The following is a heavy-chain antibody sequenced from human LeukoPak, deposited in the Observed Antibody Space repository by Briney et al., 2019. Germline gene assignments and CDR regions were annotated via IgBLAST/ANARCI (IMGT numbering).Heavy chain of an antibody. V-gene: IGHV1-2*02. D-gene: IGHD5-12*01. CDR3: ARDPSNSGYDYLYYFDY. CDR1: GYTFTGYY. J-gene: IGHJ4*02. Sequence: ASVKVSCKASGYTFTGYYMHWVRQAPGQGLEWMGWINPDNGGTNYAQKFQGMVTMTRDMSISTAYMELSRLRSDDTAVYYCARDPSNSGYDYLYYFDYWGQGTLVTVSS. CDR2: INPDNGGT.